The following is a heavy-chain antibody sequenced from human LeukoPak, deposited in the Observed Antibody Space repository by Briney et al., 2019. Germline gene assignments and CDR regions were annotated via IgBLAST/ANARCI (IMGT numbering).Heavy chain of an antibody. D-gene: IGHD3-10*01. CDR1: GFTFDDYA. Sequence: GGSLRLSCAASGFTFDDYAMHWVRHAPGKGLEWVSGISWNSGSIGYADSVKGRFTISRDNAKNSLYLQMNSLRAEDTALYYCAKSQTGSYDLNYFDYWGQGTLVTVSS. V-gene: IGHV3-9*01. CDR2: ISWNSGSI. CDR3: AKSQTGSYDLNYFDY. J-gene: IGHJ4*02.